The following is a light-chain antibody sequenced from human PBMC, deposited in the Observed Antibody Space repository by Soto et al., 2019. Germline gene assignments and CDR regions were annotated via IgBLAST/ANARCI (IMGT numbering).Light chain of an antibody. CDR3: QVWDSGPDPYWV. CDR2: DDR. CDR1: NIGRKG. Sequence: SYELTQPPSVSVAPGQTAKITCGGNNIGRKGVHWYQQKPGQAPGLVVYDDRDRPSGIPERFSGSNSGNTATLTISRVEAGDEADYYCQVWDSGPDPYWVFGGGTKVTVL. J-gene: IGLJ3*02. V-gene: IGLV3-21*02.